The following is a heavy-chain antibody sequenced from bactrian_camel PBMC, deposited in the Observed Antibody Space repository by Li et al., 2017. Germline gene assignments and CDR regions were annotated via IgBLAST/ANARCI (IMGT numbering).Heavy chain of an antibody. D-gene: IGHD3*01. CDR3: ATKVWVGSSY. CDR2: IYTGGGST. J-gene: IGHJ4*01. CDR1: GFTFSSYY. V-gene: IGHV3-2*01. Sequence: HVQLVESGGGLVQPGGSLRLSCAASGFTFSSYYMSWVRQAPGKGLEWVSSIYTGGGSTYYADSVKGRFTISKDNAKNTLYLQMNSLKTEDTAVYYCATKVWVGSSYWGQGTQVTVS.